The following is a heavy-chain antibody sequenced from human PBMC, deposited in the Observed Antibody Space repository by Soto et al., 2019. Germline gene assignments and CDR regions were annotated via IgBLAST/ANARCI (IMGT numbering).Heavy chain of an antibody. CDR3: ALAGYDSNYYAVTPLSAGHF. Sequence: QVQLVVSGGGLVKPGGSLRISCAASGFTFSDYYISWIRQAPGKGLEWVSYISSSGSIIYYADSVKGRFTISRDNAKNSLYLXMNSLRAEDTAVYYCALAGYDSNYYAVTPLSAGHFWGQGTLVTVSS. CDR1: GFTFSDYY. CDR2: ISSSGSII. J-gene: IGHJ4*02. V-gene: IGHV3-11*01. D-gene: IGHD4-4*01.